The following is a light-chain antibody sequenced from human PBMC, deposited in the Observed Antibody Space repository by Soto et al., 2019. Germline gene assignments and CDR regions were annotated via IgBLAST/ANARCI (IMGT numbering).Light chain of an antibody. J-gene: IGKJ1*01. V-gene: IGKV1-39*01. CDR3: QQSYSTPRT. CDR2: GAS. Sequence: IHMTQSPSSLSASVGDRGTISCRASQNISSLLNWYQQKPGKAPKVLVYGASSLQSGVPSRFSGSGSGTDFTLTISSLQHEDFATYYCQQSYSTPRTFGQGTKVDIK. CDR1: QNISSL.